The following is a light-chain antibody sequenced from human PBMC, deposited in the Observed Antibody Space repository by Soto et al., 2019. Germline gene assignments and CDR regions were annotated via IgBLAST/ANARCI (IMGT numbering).Light chain of an antibody. CDR1: QSIGSW. Sequence: DIQMTQSPSTLSASVGDRVTITCRASQSIGSWLAWYQQKPGKAPKVLIYDASSLESGVPSRFSGSGSGTEFTLTHTTMQPDDFATYYCQQYNNYWTFGQGTKVEIK. V-gene: IGKV1-5*01. J-gene: IGKJ1*01. CDR2: DAS. CDR3: QQYNNYWT.